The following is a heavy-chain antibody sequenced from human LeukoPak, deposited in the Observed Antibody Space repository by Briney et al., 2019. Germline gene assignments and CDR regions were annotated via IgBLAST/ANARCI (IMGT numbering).Heavy chain of an antibody. CDR1: GGSLSPHY. Sequence: SETLSLTCAVSGGSLSPHYWSWIRRPLGKGLEWIGEINNRGTTNYSPSLRGRATISVDTSKNQFSLRLTSVTAADTAMYYCARVPLWWLAPFDFWGQGTLATVSS. D-gene: IGHD5-12*01. CDR3: ARVPLWWLAPFDF. J-gene: IGHJ4*02. CDR2: INNRGTT. V-gene: IGHV4-34*01.